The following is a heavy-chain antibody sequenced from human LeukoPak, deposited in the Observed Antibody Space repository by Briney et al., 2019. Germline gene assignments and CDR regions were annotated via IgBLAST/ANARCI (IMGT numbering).Heavy chain of an antibody. V-gene: IGHV4-39*01. Sequence: SETLSLTCTVSDGSISSSSYYWDWIRQPPGKGLEWIGNIYHSGSTYSNPSLKSRITISVDTSKNQFSLKLSSVTAADTAVYYCARHDIYSDAFDIWGQGTMVTVSS. D-gene: IGHD2-15*01. CDR3: ARHDIYSDAFDI. CDR2: IYHSGST. J-gene: IGHJ3*02. CDR1: DGSISSSSYY.